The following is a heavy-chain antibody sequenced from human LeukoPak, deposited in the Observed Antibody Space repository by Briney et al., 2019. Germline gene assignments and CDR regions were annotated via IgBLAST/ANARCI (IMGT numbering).Heavy chain of an antibody. CDR1: GGSISSYY. CDR2: IYYSGST. CDR3: ARLDYYGSGSYDMDV. V-gene: IGHV4-59*08. Sequence: PSETLSLTCTVSGGSISSYYWSWIRQPPGKGLEWIGYIYYSGSTNYNPSLKSRVTISVDTSKNQFSLKLSSVTAADTAVYYCARLDYYGSGSYDMDVWGQGTTVTVSS. J-gene: IGHJ6*02. D-gene: IGHD3-10*01.